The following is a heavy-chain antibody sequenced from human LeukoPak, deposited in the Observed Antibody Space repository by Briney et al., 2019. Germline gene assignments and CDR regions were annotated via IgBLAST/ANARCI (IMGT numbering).Heavy chain of an antibody. D-gene: IGHD5-12*01. V-gene: IGHV1-18*01. J-gene: IGHJ4*02. CDR1: GYSFGDYG. CDR3: ARDDSGAKVDIDY. Sequence: ASVKVSCKASGYSFGDYGFSWVRQAPGQGLEWLGWISAYNGNRNYAQKVGGRVTMTTDTSTSTAYLELRGLRPDDTAVYYCARDDSGAKVDIDYWGQGTLLIVSS. CDR2: ISAYNGNR.